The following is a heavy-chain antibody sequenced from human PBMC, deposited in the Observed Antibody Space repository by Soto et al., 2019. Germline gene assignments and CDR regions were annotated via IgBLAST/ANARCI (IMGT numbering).Heavy chain of an antibody. CDR1: GGTFSSYA. CDR2: IIPISGTA. V-gene: IGHV1-69*01. CDR3: ARSQSSSTSVDIYYYYYGMDV. J-gene: IGHJ6*02. D-gene: IGHD2-2*01. Sequence: QVQLVQSGAEVKKPGSSVKVSCKASGGTFSSYAISWVRQAPGQGLEWMGGIIPISGTANYAQKFQGRVTITEDESTRTAYMERSSLRSDDTAVYYCARSQSSSTSVDIYYYYYGMDVWGQGTTVTVSS.